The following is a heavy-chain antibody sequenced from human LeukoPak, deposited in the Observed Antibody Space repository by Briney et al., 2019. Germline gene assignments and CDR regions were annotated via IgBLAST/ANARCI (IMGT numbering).Heavy chain of an antibody. D-gene: IGHD3-3*01. V-gene: IGHV3-30*02. CDR3: ARAKGALVSGYYFDY. Sequence: GGSLRLSCAAFEFTFSNYDMHWVRQAPGKGLDWVALIRYDGSSKYYADSVKGRFTISKANSRNTLYLQMDSLRAEDTAVYYCARAKGALVSGYYFDYWGQGTLVTVSS. J-gene: IGHJ4*02. CDR1: EFTFSNYD. CDR2: IRYDGSSK.